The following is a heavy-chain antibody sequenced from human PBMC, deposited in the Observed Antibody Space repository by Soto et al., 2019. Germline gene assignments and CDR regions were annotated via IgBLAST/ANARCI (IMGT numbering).Heavy chain of an antibody. CDR3: ESWDDFSASDQTQLDQ. J-gene: IGHJ4*02. V-gene: IGHV1-18*01. CDR1: GYTFTASG. CDR2: TSIYNGHT. Sequence: QVQLVQSGPEVQKPGASLKVSCKASGYTFTASGISWVRQAPGQGLEWMGWTSIYNGHTEYSPKFLGRVVMTTDTYADPAYMELKMQRSAYAVFYYCESWDDFSASDQTQLDQWGQRTLVNVSS. D-gene: IGHD4-4*01.